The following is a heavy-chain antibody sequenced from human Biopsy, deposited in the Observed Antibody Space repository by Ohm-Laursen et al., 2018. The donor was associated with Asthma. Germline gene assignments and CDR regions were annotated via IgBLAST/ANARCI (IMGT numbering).Heavy chain of an antibody. D-gene: IGHD4-17*01. CDR2: IPTDTGEA. J-gene: IGHJ6*02. V-gene: IGHV7-4-1*02. Sequence: ASVKVSCKASGYNFTKFAVNWVRLAPGQRFEWMGWIPTDTGEATYAPDFAGRFVFSLDTSVSTAYLHISSLKAEDTGIYHCARVRNYGDLNNNYFGMDVWGQGTTVTVSS. CDR3: ARVRNYGDLNNNYFGMDV. CDR1: GYNFTKFA.